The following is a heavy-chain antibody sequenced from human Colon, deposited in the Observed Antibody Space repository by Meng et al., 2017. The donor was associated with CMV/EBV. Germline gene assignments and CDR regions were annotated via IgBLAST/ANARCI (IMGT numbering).Heavy chain of an antibody. D-gene: IGHD1-26*01. V-gene: IGHV3-30*02. CDR2: TRHDESDK. J-gene: IGHJ3*02. CDR1: GFTFSSYW. Sequence: GGSLRLSCAASGFTFSSYWMSWVRQAPGKGLEWVAFTRHDESDKYYGESVRGRFTISRDNSKNTLYLQMNSLRAEDTAVYYCAKDSSGSFFYVDFSFDIWGQGTMVTVSS. CDR3: AKDSSGSFFYVDFSFDI.